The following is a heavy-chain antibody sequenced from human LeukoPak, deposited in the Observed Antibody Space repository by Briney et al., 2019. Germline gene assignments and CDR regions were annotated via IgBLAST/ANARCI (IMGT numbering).Heavy chain of an antibody. Sequence: GGSLRLSCAASGFTFDDYGMSWVRHAPWKGLEWVSGIDRNGDSTGYADSVEGRFTISRDNSNNTLYLQMNSLRAEDTAVYYCARDASSSWYVDYYYMDVWGKGTTVTVSS. CDR3: ARDASSSWYVDYYYMDV. J-gene: IGHJ6*03. D-gene: IGHD6-13*01. CDR2: IDRNGDST. CDR1: GFTFDDYG. V-gene: IGHV3-20*04.